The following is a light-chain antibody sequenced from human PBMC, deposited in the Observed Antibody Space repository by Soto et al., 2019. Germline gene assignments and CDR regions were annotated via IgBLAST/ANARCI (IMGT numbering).Light chain of an antibody. CDR2: LGS. J-gene: IGKJ5*01. CDR3: MQGLQDLT. CDR1: QSLLYSNGYNY. V-gene: IGKV2-28*01. Sequence: IVMTQSPLSLPVTPGEPASISCRSSQSLLYSNGYNYLDWYVQRPGQSPQLLIYLGSNRAPGVPDRFVGSGSGTDFTLKISRVEADDVGVYYCMQGLQDLTFGQGTRLEIQ.